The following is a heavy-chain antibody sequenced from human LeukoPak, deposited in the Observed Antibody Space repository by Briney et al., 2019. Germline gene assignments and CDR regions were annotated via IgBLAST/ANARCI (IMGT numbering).Heavy chain of an antibody. D-gene: IGHD2-2*01. CDR1: GFSFSSYW. V-gene: IGHV3-7*01. Sequence: GGSLRLPCAASGFSFSSYWMSWVRQAPGKGLEWVADIKQDGTEKYYVDSVKGRFTISRDNAKKSLYLQMNSLRAEDTAVYYCARAYQLLFVDTHFHYWGQGTLVTVSS. CDR2: IKQDGTEK. CDR3: ARAYQLLFVDTHFHY. J-gene: IGHJ4*02.